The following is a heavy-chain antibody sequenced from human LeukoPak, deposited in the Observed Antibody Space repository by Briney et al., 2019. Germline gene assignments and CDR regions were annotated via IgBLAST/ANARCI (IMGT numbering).Heavy chain of an antibody. Sequence: SETLSLTCTVSGGSISSGGYYWSWIRQPPGKGLEWIGYIYHSGSTYYNPSLKSRVTISVDRSKNQFSLKLSSVTAADTAVYYCARGYSSGWLGAFDIWGQGTMVTVSS. CDR1: GGSISSGGYY. J-gene: IGHJ3*02. V-gene: IGHV4-30-2*01. D-gene: IGHD6-19*01. CDR3: ARGYSSGWLGAFDI. CDR2: IYHSGST.